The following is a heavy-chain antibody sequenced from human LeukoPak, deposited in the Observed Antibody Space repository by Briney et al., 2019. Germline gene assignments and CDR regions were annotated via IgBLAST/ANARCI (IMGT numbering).Heavy chain of an antibody. Sequence: AGGSLRLSCAASGFTFRSYGMHWVRQAPGKGLEYVSAISSNGGRTYYANSVKGRFTISRDNFRNTLYLQMGSLRAENMAVYYFATCYYDSGGFHFHHWGQGTLVTVSS. CDR2: ISSNGGRT. J-gene: IGHJ1*01. CDR1: GFTFRSYG. V-gene: IGHV3-64*01. CDR3: ATCYYDSGGFHFHH. D-gene: IGHD3-22*01.